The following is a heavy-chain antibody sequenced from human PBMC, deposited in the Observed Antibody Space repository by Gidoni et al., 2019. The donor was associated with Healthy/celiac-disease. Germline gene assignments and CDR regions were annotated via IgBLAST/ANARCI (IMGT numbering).Heavy chain of an antibody. J-gene: IGHJ4*02. CDR3: ARDLRRYCSGGSCYGGGNY. Sequence: EVQLVESGGGLVKPGWSLRLSCAASVFTFSTHSMNWVRQAPGKGLEWVSSISSSSSYIYYADSVKGRFTISRDNAKNSLYLQMNSLRAEDTAVYYCARDLRRYCSGGSCYGGGNYWGQGTLVTVSS. V-gene: IGHV3-21*01. CDR1: VFTFSTHS. D-gene: IGHD2-15*01. CDR2: ISSSSSYI.